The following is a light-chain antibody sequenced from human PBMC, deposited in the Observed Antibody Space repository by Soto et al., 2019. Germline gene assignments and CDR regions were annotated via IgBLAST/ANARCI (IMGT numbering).Light chain of an antibody. CDR2: AAS. Sequence: DLQMTQSPSSLSASVGDRVTITCRASQTISSYLNWYQQKSGEAPKLLIYAASSLQSGVPSRFSGSGSGTDFTLTISSLQPEDFATYDCQQSYSTWFTFGQGTKLEIK. CDR1: QTISSY. CDR3: QQSYSTWFT. J-gene: IGKJ2*01. V-gene: IGKV1-39*01.